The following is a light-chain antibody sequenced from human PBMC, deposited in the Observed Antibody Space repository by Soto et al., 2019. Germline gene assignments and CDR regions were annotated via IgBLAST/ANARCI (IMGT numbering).Light chain of an antibody. CDR2: GAF. Sequence: EILLTQSPATLSLSPGERATLSCRASPSVTNYLAWYQQKPGQAPRLVIYGAFNRATGIPARFSGSGSGTDFTLTISSLEPEDFAVYYCQQRNIWHTVTFGQGTGLEIK. V-gene: IGKV3D-11*02. J-gene: IGKJ5*01. CDR3: QQRNIWHTVT. CDR1: PSVTNY.